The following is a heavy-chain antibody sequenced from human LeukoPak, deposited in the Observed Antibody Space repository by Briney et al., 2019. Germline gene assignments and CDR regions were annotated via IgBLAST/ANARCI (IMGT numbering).Heavy chain of an antibody. CDR1: GFTFSSYW. V-gene: IGHV3-7*03. CDR2: IKQDGSEK. J-gene: IGHJ4*02. D-gene: IGHD5-18*01. Sequence: PGGSLRLSCAASGFTFSSYWMSWVRQAPGKGLEWVANIKQDGSEKYYVDSVKGRFTISRDNAKNSLYLQMNSLRAEDTAVYYCAKRGRGYSYGYFGYYFDYWGQGTLVTVSS. CDR3: AKRGRGYSYGYFGYYFDY.